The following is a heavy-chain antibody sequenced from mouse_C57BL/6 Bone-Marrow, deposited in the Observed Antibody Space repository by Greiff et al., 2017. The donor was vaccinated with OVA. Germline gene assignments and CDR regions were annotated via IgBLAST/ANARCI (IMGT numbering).Heavy chain of an antibody. V-gene: IGHV1-59*01. Sequence: QVHVKQPGAELVRPGTSVKLSCKASGYTFTSYWMHWVKQRPGQGLEWIGVIDPSDSYTNYNQKFKGKATLTVDTSSSTAYMQLSSLTSEDSAVYYCAREGGAQATCYYAMDYWGQGTSVTVSS. CDR2: IDPSDSYT. D-gene: IGHD3-2*02. CDR1: GYTFTSYW. J-gene: IGHJ4*01. CDR3: AREGGAQATCYYAMDY.